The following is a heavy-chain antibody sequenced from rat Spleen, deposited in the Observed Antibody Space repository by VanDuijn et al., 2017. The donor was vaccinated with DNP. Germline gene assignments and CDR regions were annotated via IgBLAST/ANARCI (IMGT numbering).Heavy chain of an antibody. D-gene: IGHD1-2*01. J-gene: IGHJ4*01. V-gene: IGHV5-58*01. Sequence: EVQLVETGGGLVQPGRSLNLSCVVSGFTFSSYWMYWIRQAPGKGLEWVASITSDGGSTYYPDSVKGRFTISRDNAKNTLHLQMDSLKSEDTATYYCETHVSIATISTGAMDVWGQGTSVTVSS. CDR3: ETHVSIATISTGAMDV. CDR2: ITSDGGST. CDR1: GFTFSSYW.